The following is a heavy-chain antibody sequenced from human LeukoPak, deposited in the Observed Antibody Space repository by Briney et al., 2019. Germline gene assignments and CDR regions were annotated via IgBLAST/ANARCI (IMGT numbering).Heavy chain of an antibody. CDR1: GFTFSSYG. CDR3: AKDGDGPYKYFDY. J-gene: IGHJ4*02. CDR2: IWYGGSNK. Sequence: GGSLRLSCAASGFTFSSYGMHWVRQAPGKGLEWVAVIWYGGSNKYYADSVKGRFTISRDNSKNTLYLQMNSLRAEDTAVCYCAKDGDGPYKYFDYWGQGTLVTVSS. D-gene: IGHD3-10*01. V-gene: IGHV3-30*02.